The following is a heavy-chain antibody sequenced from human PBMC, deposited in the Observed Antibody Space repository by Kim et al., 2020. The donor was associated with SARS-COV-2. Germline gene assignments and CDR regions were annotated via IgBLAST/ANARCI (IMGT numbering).Heavy chain of an antibody. CDR3: ARERFLDPINYYYYYGMDV. D-gene: IGHD3-3*01. Sequence: GRFPISRHNSKNTLYLQMNSLRAEDTAVYYCARERFLDPINYYYYYGMDVWGQGTTVTVSS. V-gene: IGHV3-53*04. J-gene: IGHJ6*02.